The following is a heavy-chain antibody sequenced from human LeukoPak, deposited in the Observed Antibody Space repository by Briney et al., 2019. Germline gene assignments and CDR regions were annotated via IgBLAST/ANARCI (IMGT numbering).Heavy chain of an antibody. Sequence: GGSLRLSCAASGFTFSSYAMSWVRQAPGKGLERVSAISGSGGSTYYADSVKGRFTISRDNSKNTLYLQMNSLRAEDTAVYYCATQGHSGWYHMGPYYFDYWGQGTLVTVSS. V-gene: IGHV3-23*01. CDR1: GFTFSSYA. CDR2: ISGSGGST. D-gene: IGHD6-19*01. CDR3: ATQGHSGWYHMGPYYFDY. J-gene: IGHJ4*02.